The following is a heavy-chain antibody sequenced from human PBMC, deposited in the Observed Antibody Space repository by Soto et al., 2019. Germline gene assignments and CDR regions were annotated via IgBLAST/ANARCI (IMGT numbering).Heavy chain of an antibody. J-gene: IGHJ4*02. D-gene: IGHD5-18*01. V-gene: IGHV4-34*09. CDR1: GGSFSGYY. Sequence: SETLSLTCAVYGGSFSGYYWSWIRQPPGKGLEWIGEINHSGSTNYNPSLKSRVTISVDTSKNQFSLKLSSVTAADTAVYYCAFEGGGYSYGVNYFDYWGQGTLVTVSS. CDR3: AFEGGGYSYGVNYFDY. CDR2: INHSGST.